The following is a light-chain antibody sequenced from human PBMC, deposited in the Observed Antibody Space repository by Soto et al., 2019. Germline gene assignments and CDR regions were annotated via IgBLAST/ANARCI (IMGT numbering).Light chain of an antibody. J-gene: IGLJ3*02. V-gene: IGLV1-44*01. Sequence: QPVLTQPPSASGTPGQRVTISCSGSSLNIGGNTVSWYQQLPGTAPKLLIYGNNQRPSGVPDRFSGSKSGTSASLAISGLQSEDEADYYCAAWHDSLNGPVFGGGTKLTVL. CDR3: AAWHDSLNGPV. CDR1: SLNIGGNT. CDR2: GNN.